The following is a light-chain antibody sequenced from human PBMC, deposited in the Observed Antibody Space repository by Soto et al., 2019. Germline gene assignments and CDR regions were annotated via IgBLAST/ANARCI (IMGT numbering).Light chain of an antibody. V-gene: IGLV2-8*01. Sequence: QSALTQPPSASGSPGQSVTISCTGTSSDIGGYNYVSWYHHHPGKAPKVMIYEVSKRPSGVPDRFSGSKSGNTASLTVSGLQPEDEAEYYCSSYAGSNNLGVFGGGTKLTVL. CDR3: SSYAGSNNLGV. J-gene: IGLJ3*02. CDR1: SSDIGGYNY. CDR2: EVS.